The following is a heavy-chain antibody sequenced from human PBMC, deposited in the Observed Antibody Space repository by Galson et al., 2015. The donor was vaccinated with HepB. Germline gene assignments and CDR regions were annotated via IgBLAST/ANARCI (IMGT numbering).Heavy chain of an antibody. Sequence: SVKVSCKASGYTFTGYYMHWVRQAPGQGLEWMGWINPNSGGTNYAQKFQGWVTMTRDTSISTAYMELSRLRSDDTAVYYCARDGPRGGGANGMDVWGQGTTVTVSS. D-gene: IGHD3-16*01. CDR3: ARDGPRGGGANGMDV. V-gene: IGHV1-2*04. CDR1: GYTFTGYY. CDR2: INPNSGGT. J-gene: IGHJ6*02.